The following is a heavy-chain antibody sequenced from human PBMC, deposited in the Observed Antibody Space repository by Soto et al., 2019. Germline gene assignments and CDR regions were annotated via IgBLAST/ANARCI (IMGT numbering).Heavy chain of an antibody. Sequence: ASVKVSCKVSGYTLTELSMHWVRQAPGKGLEWMGGFDPEDGETIYAQKVQGRVTMTEDTSTDTAYMELSSLRSEDTAVYYCAIIWYIRSYWKVSWFDAWGQGTLVTVSS. CDR3: AIIWYIRSYWKVSWFDA. CDR2: FDPEDGET. J-gene: IGHJ5*02. D-gene: IGHD1-26*01. V-gene: IGHV1-24*01. CDR1: GYTLTELS.